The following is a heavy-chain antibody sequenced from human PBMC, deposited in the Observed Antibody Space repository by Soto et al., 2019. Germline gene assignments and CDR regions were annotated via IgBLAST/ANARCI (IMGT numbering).Heavy chain of an antibody. CDR2: INPKSGGT. CDR3: AREGTGYSAFDI. D-gene: IGHD3-9*01. V-gene: IGHV1-2*02. J-gene: IGHJ3*02. Sequence: ASVKVSCKASGYTFSGYYMHWVRQAPGQGLEWMGWINPKSGGTKYVQRFQGRVTMTRDTSSNTVYMDLSRLTSDDTAVYHCAREGTGYSAFDIWGQGTMVTVSS. CDR1: GYTFSGYY.